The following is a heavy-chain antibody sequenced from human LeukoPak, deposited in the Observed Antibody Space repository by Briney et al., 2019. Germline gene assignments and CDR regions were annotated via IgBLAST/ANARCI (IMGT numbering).Heavy chain of an antibody. CDR1: GFTFSNYG. CDR2: VLSDGAT. D-gene: IGHD3-10*01. Sequence: PGGSLRLSCAAYGFTFSNYGMSWLRQAPGKGLEWVSTVLSDGATHYADSATGRFTVSRDNSKNMLYLQMNSLRAEDTAIYYCAKDLYGSESTWGQGILVTVSS. CDR3: AKDLYGSEST. V-gene: IGHV3-23*01. J-gene: IGHJ4*02.